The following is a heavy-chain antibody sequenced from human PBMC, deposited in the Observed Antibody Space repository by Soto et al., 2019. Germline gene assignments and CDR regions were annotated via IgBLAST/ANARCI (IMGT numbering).Heavy chain of an antibody. D-gene: IGHD6-19*01. CDR2: IKQDGNEK. V-gene: IGHV3-7*01. J-gene: IGHJ4*02. CDR3: AIGHWLGK. CDR1: GFTFSDYL. Sequence: EVQLVDSGGALVQPGESLRLSCAASGFTFSDYLMTWVRQAPGKGLEWVATIKQDGNEKYYVDSVKGRFTISRDNAKNSQYLQLISLSVEDTAVYYCAIGHWLGKWGQGTLVTVSS.